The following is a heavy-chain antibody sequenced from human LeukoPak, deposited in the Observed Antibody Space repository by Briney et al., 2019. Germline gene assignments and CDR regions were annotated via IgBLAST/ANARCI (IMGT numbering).Heavy chain of an antibody. D-gene: IGHD3-22*01. CDR1: GGSISSGGYS. CDR2: IYHSGST. V-gene: IGHV4-30-2*01. CDR3: ASTNSSGYFTFDY. Sequence: PSQTLSLTCAVSGGSISSGGYSWSWVRQPPGKGLEWIGEIYHSGSTNNNPSLKSRVTISVDKSKNQFSLKLSSVTAADTAVYYWASTNSSGYFTFDYWGQGTLVTVSS. J-gene: IGHJ4*02.